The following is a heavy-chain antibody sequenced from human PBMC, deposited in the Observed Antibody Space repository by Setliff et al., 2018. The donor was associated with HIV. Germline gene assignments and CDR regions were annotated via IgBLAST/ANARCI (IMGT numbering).Heavy chain of an antibody. D-gene: IGHD2-15*01. J-gene: IGHJ4*02. CDR3: ARVDCSGGSCYSPAY. Sequence: SETLSLTCSVSNGSINGYYWTWIRQPPGKGLEWIGYIYNSGGTNYNPSLKSRVTISLDTSKNQFSLNLTSVTAADTAVYYCARVDCSGGSCYSPAYWGQGTLVTVSS. CDR2: IYNSGGT. CDR1: NGSINGYY. V-gene: IGHV4-59*01.